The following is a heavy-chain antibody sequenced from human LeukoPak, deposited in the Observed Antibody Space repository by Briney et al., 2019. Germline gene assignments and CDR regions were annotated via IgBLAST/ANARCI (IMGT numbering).Heavy chain of an antibody. Sequence: PGGSLRLSCAASGFTVSSNYMSWVRQAPGKGLEWVSVIYSGGSTYYADSVKGRFTISRDNSKNTLYLQMNSLRAEDTAVYYCARVGIGGATTLGAFDIWGQGNNGHRLF. CDR3: ARVGIGGATTLGAFDI. V-gene: IGHV3-66*02. D-gene: IGHD1-26*01. CDR2: IYSGGST. CDR1: GFTVSSNY. J-gene: IGHJ3*02.